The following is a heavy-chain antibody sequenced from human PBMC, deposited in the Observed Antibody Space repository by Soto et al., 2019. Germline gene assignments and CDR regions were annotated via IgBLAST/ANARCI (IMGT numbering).Heavy chain of an antibody. Sequence: QVQLVESGGGVVQPGTSLRLSCAASGFIFSNYAMHWVRQAPGKGLEWVAVISYDETYTKYADSVRGRFTISRDNSKNTLSLQMNSLRSEDTAAYYSLRDVGWIHTRPDYWGRGTLVTVSS. CDR2: ISYDETYT. CDR1: GFIFSNYA. D-gene: IGHD2-15*01. CDR3: LRDVGWIHTRPDY. J-gene: IGHJ4*02. V-gene: IGHV3-30*04.